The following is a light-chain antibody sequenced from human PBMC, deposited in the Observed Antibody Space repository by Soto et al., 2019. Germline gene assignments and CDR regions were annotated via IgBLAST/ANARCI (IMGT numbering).Light chain of an antibody. CDR1: SSNIGSNYD. CDR3: AVWDDSLNGYV. Sequence: QSVLTQPPSVSGAPGQTVTISCAGTSSNIGSNYDVHWYQHLPGTAPKLLIYAHIQRPSGVPERFSGSTSGTSASLAISGLQSEDEADYYCAVWDDSLNGYVFGTGTKLTVL. V-gene: IGLV1-44*01. J-gene: IGLJ1*01. CDR2: AHI.